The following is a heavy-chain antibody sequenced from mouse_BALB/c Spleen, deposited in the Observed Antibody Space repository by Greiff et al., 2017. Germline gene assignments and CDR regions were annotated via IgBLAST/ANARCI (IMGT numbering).Heavy chain of an antibody. Sequence: EVKLMESGPGLVKPSQSLSLTCSVTGYSITSGYYWNWIRQFPGNKLEWMGYISYDGSNNYNPSLKNRISITRDTSKNQFFLKLNSVTTEDTATYYCARSYYGSRLYFDVWGAGTTVTVSS. CDR1: GYSITSGYY. CDR3: ARSYYGSRLYFDV. V-gene: IGHV3-6*02. D-gene: IGHD1-1*01. J-gene: IGHJ1*01. CDR2: ISYDGSN.